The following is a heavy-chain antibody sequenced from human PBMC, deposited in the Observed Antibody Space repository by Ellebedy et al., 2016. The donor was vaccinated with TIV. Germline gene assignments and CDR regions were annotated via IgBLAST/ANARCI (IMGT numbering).Heavy chain of an antibody. J-gene: IGHJ4*02. CDR3: ALAGSDYYS. CDR2: INQSVST. CDR1: GGPISSSHW. Sequence: MPSETLSLTCAVSGGPISSSHWWSWVRQPPGRRLEWIGEINQSVSTNYNPSLKSRVAISIDKSNNQFSLRLSSVTAADTAVYYCALAGSDYYSWGQGTLVTVSS. D-gene: IGHD3-22*01. V-gene: IGHV4-4*02.